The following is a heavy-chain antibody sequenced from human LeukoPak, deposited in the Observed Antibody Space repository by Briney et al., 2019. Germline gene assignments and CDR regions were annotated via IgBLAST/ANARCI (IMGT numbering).Heavy chain of an antibody. Sequence: GGSLRLSCAASGFTASSNYMSWVRQAPGKGLEWVSVIYSGGSTYYADSVKGRFTISRDNSKNTLYLQMNSLRAEDTAVYYCARGPNSNWSGLDFWGQGTLLTVSS. CDR1: GFTASSNY. D-gene: IGHD6-6*01. CDR3: ARGPNSNWSGLDF. V-gene: IGHV3-53*01. CDR2: IYSGGST. J-gene: IGHJ4*02.